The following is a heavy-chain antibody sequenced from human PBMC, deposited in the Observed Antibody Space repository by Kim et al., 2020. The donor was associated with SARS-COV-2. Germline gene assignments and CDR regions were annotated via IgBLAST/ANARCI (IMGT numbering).Heavy chain of an antibody. Sequence: GGSLRLSCAASGFTFSSYWMCWVRQAPGKGLEWVANIKGDGSEKHYVDSVKGRFTISRDNAKNSLSLQMNSLRADDTAVYYCARAADYGDFFTHQYALDVWGQGTTVTVSS. D-gene: IGHD4-17*01. CDR3: ARAADYGDFFTHQYALDV. CDR2: IKGDGSEK. V-gene: IGHV3-7*03. CDR1: GFTFSSYW. J-gene: IGHJ6*02.